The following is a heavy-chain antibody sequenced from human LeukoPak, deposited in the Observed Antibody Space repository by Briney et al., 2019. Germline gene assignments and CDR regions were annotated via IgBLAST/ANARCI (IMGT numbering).Heavy chain of an antibody. CDR2: ISGSGGST. D-gene: IGHD3-22*01. Sequence: GGSLRLSCAASGFTFSSYAMSWVRQAPGKGLGWVSAISGSGGSTYYADSVKGRFTISRDNSKNTLYLQMNSLRVEDTAVYYCAKRPFSITMIVVVIEDYWGQGTLVTVSS. CDR1: GFTFSSYA. J-gene: IGHJ4*02. V-gene: IGHV3-23*01. CDR3: AKRPFSITMIVVVIEDY.